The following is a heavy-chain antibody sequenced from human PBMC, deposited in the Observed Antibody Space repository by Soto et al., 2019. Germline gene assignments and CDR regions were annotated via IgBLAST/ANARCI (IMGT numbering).Heavy chain of an antibody. CDR2: IKTDASSP. CDR1: GFTFNNYW. V-gene: IGHV3-74*01. Sequence: PGGSLRLSCVPSGFTFNNYWMHWFRQVPGKVLVWVSRIKTDASSPHYADSVDGRFTISSDNAKNTLYLQMNSLRAEDTAVYYCARDRIAGSGSCDNWGQGTLVTVSS. D-gene: IGHD3-10*01. CDR3: ARDRIAGSGSCDN. J-gene: IGHJ4*02.